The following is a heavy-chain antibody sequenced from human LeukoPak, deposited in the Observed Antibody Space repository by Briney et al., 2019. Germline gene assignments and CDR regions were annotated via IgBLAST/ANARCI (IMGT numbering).Heavy chain of an antibody. CDR2: ISAGGGRT. D-gene: IGHD4-17*01. V-gene: IGHV3-23*01. Sequence: GGSLRLSCAASGFTFSTYAMSWVRQAPGKGLEWVSAISAGGGRTYYADSVKGRFTISRDNSKNTLHLQMNSLGAEDTAVYFCAKTGSVNTWGAFDYWSQGTLVTVSS. J-gene: IGHJ4*02. CDR3: AKTGSVNTWGAFDY. CDR1: GFTFSTYA.